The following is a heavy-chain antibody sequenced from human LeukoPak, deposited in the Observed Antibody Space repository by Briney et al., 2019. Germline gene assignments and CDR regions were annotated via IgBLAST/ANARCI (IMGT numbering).Heavy chain of an antibody. D-gene: IGHD3-22*01. J-gene: IGHJ3*02. Sequence: SGGSLRLSCAASGFTFGRYAMSWVRQAPGKGLEWVSTIGGSGVTTYYADSVKGRLTISRDNSKNTMYLQMNSLRAEDTALYYCAKDRPYDYDSSGFMAFDIWGKGTMVTVS. CDR2: IGGSGVTT. CDR3: AKDRPYDYDSSGFMAFDI. CDR1: GFTFGRYA. V-gene: IGHV3-23*01.